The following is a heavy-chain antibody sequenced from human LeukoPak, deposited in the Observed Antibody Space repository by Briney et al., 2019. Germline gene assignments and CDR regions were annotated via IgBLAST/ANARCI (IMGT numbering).Heavy chain of an antibody. CDR1: GFIFSNYW. D-gene: IGHD6-6*01. J-gene: IGHJ4*02. V-gene: IGHV3-74*01. CDR3: ATDRSSIAARPH. CDR2: INTDGSST. Sequence: GGSLRLSCAASGFIFSNYWMHWVRQAPGKGLVWVSRINTDGSSTNYVDSVKGRFTISRDNAKNTLYLQMNSLRAEDAAVYYCATDRSSIAARPHWGQGTLVTVSS.